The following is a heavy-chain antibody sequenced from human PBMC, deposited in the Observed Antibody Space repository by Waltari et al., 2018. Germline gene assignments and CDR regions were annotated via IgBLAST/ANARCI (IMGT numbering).Heavy chain of an antibody. D-gene: IGHD5-12*01. CDR2: IYQSGST. CDR1: GYSISRGYY. J-gene: IGHJ4*02. Sequence: QMLLQESGPELVKPSETLSLTCDVSGYSISRGYYWGGIRQPPGQGLEWIGKIYQSGSTFYNPSLKSRVTISVDTSKNQFTLKLGSVTAADTAVYYCARIDYIGYCDFWGRGTLVTVSS. CDR3: ARIDYIGYCDF. V-gene: IGHV4-38-2*01.